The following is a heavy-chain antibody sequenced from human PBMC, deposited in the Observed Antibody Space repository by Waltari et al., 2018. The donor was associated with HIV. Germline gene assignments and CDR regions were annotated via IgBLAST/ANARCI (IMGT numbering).Heavy chain of an antibody. J-gene: IGHJ5*02. CDR2: ISSSSTYI. CDR3: ARGLLTGYTLFDH. D-gene: IGHD3-9*01. V-gene: IGHV3-21*01. CDR1: GFTFSTYS. Sequence: EVRLVESGGGLVKPGGSLRLSCAASGFTFSTYSMNWVRQAPGKGLGWISSISSSSTYIYYADSVKGRFTISRDNAKNSLYLQMNSLRAEDTAVYYCARGLLTGYTLFDHWGQGTLVTVSS.